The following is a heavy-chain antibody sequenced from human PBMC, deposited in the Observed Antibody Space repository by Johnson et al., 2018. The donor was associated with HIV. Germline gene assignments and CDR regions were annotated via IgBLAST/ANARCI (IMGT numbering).Heavy chain of an antibody. D-gene: IGHD3-16*01. J-gene: IGHJ3*02. CDR1: GFTFSSYG. V-gene: IGHV3-30*02. Sequence: QVQLVESGGGVVQPGGSLRLSCAASGFTFSSYGMHWVRQAPGKGLEWVAFIRYDGNNRYYADSVKGRFTISRDNSKNTLYLQMNSLRAEDTAVYYCARDFYVSLGGPGGGAFDIWGQGTMVTVSS. CDR3: ARDFYVSLGGPGGGAFDI. CDR2: IRYDGNNR.